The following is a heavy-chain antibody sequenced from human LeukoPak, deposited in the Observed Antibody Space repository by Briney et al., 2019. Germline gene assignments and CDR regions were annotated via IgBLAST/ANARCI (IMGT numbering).Heavy chain of an antibody. Sequence: SVKVSCKASGGTFSSYAISWVRQAPGQGLEWMGRIIPILGIANYAQKFQGRVTITADKSTSTAYMELSSLRSEDTAVYYCARARDDYGDYAFYYYGMDVWGQGTTVTVSS. D-gene: IGHD4-17*01. CDR1: GGTFSSYA. CDR2: IIPILGIA. CDR3: ARARDDYGDYAFYYYGMDV. V-gene: IGHV1-69*04. J-gene: IGHJ6*02.